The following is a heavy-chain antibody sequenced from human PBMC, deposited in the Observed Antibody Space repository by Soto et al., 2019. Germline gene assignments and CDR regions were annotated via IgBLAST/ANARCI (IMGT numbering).Heavy chain of an antibody. CDR1: GFSLSTSGVG. D-gene: IGHD6-19*01. CDR2: IYWSGDE. J-gene: IGHJ5*02. V-gene: IGHV2-5*01. CDR3: AKSGSSGWYGWFDP. Sequence: QGTLKESGPTLVNPTQTLTLTCSFSGFSLSTSGVGVGWIRQPPGKALEWLAHIYWSGDEHYSPSLKSRLSITKDTSKNQVVLTMTNMDPVDTATYYCAKSGSSGWYGWFDPWGQGTLVTVSS.